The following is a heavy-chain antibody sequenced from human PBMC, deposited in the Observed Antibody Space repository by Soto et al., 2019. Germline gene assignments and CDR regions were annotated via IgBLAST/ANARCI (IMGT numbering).Heavy chain of an antibody. CDR1: GFTFSSYW. CDR3: AREGYDFWSGYPDY. V-gene: IGHV3-7*01. J-gene: IGHJ4*02. CDR2: IKQDGSEK. D-gene: IGHD3-3*01. Sequence: GGSLRLSCAASGFTFSSYWMSWVRQAPGKGLEWVANIKQDGSEKYYVDSEKGRFTISRDNAKNSLYLQMNSLRAEDTAVYYCAREGYDFWSGYPDYWGQGTLVTVSS.